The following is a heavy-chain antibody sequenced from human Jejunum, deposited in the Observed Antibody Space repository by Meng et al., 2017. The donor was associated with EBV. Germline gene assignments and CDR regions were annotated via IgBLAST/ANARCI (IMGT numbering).Heavy chain of an antibody. D-gene: IGHD2/OR15-2a*01. J-gene: IGHJ4*02. V-gene: IGHV4-4*02. CDR3: ARDSQYLARGYFDY. CDR2: IDHTGTT. Sequence: GRLPGSGPGLGPPWGTLSLTCTVSGGSINNKNWWHWVRQAPGKGLEWIGEIDHTGTTHYNPSLKSRVTISLGTSMNQFSLELTSPTPADTAVYYCARDSQYLARGYFDYWGQGALVTVSS. CDR1: GGSINNKNW.